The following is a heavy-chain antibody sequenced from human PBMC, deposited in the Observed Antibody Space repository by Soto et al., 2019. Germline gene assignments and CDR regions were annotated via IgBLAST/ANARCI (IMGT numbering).Heavy chain of an antibody. CDR3: ARVHYARGFFDP. Sequence: QVQLQESGPGLVKPSETLSLTCTVSGGSISSYYWSWIRQPAGKGLEWIGRIYTSGSTNYNPSLKSRVTMSVDTSKNQFSLKLSSVTAADXXXXXXARVHYARGFFDPWGQGTLVTVSS. D-gene: IGHD2-2*01. CDR1: GGSISSYY. V-gene: IGHV4-4*07. CDR2: IYTSGST. J-gene: IGHJ5*02.